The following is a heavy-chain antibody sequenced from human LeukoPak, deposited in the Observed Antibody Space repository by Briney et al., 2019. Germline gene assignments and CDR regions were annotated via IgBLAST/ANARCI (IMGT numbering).Heavy chain of an antibody. J-gene: IGHJ4*02. V-gene: IGHV4-4*02. D-gene: IGHD4-11*01. CDR1: GGSISSSNW. CDR2: IYHSGST. Sequence: SETLSLTCAVSGGSISSSNWWSWVRQPPGKGLEWIGEIYHSGSTNYNPSLKSRVAISVDVSKNQFSLKVTSVTAADTAVYFCARVLDYTNYVDFWGQGTLVTVSS. CDR3: ARVLDYTNYVDF.